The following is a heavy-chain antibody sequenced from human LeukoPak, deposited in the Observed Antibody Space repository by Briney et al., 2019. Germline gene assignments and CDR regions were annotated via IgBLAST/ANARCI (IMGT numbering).Heavy chain of an antibody. V-gene: IGHV4-34*01. Sequence: SETLSLTCAVYGGSFSGYYWSWLRQPPGKGLEWIGEINHSGSTNYNPSLKSRVTISVDTSKNQFSLKLSSVTAADTAVYYCARFLGTIFGVGLTRYYYGMDVWGQGTTVTVSS. CDR3: ARFLGTIFGVGLTRYYYGMDV. CDR1: GGSFSGYY. CDR2: INHSGST. J-gene: IGHJ6*02. D-gene: IGHD3-3*01.